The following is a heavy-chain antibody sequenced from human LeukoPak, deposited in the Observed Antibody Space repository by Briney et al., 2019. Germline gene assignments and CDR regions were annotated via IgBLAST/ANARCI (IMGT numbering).Heavy chain of an antibody. J-gene: IGHJ4*02. Sequence: SGTLSLTCAVSGGSISSSNWWSWVRQPPGKGLEWIGEIYHSGSTNYNPSLKSRVTISVDKSKNQFSLKLSSVTAADTAVYYCARLPERKTYYYGSGRSYWGQGTLVTVSS. CDR2: IYHSGST. V-gene: IGHV4-4*02. CDR3: ARLPERKTYYYGSGRSY. CDR1: GGSISSSNW. D-gene: IGHD3-10*01.